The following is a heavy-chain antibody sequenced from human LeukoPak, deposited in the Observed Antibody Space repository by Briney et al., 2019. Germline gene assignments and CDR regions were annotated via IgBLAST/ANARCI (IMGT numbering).Heavy chain of an antibody. CDR3: AKWTSHSGYDWFDY. CDR1: GFTFSSYS. J-gene: IGHJ4*02. CDR2: ISGSGGST. Sequence: GGSLRLSCAASGFTFSSYSMNWVRQAPGKGLEWVSAISGSGGSTYYADSVKGRFTISRDNSKNTLYLQMNSLRAEDTAVYYCAKWTSHSGYDWFDYWGQGTLVTVSS. V-gene: IGHV3-23*01. D-gene: IGHD5-12*01.